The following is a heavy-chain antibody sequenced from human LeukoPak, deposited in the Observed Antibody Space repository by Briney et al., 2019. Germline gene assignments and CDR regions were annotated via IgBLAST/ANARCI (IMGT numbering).Heavy chain of an antibody. CDR3: ARGADSSSWYPIH. J-gene: IGHJ4*02. Sequence: PSETPSLTCAVYGGSFSGYYWSWIRQPPGKGLEWIGEINHSGSTNYNPSLKSRVTISVDTSKNQFSLKLSSVTAADTAVYYCARGADSSSWYPIHWGQGTLVTVSS. CDR1: GGSFSGYY. D-gene: IGHD6-13*01. CDR2: INHSGST. V-gene: IGHV4-34*01.